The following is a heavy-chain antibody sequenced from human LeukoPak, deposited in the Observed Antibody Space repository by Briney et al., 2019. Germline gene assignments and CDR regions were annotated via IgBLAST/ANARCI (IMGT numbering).Heavy chain of an antibody. CDR2: ISAYNGNT. D-gene: IGHD3-10*01. Sequence: ASVKVSCKASGYTFTSYGISWVRQAPGQGLEWMGWISAYNGNTNYAQKLQGRVTMTTDTSTSTAYMELRSLGSDDTAVYYCARDLRSTMVRGVPRALNYWGQGTLVTVSS. CDR3: ARDLRSTMVRGVPRALNY. J-gene: IGHJ4*02. V-gene: IGHV1-18*01. CDR1: GYTFTSYG.